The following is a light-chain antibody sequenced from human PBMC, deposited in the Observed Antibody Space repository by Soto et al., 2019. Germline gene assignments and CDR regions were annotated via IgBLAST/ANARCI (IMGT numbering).Light chain of an antibody. CDR1: QSVSSSY. Sequence: EIVLTQSPGTLSLSPEERATLSCRASQSVSSSYLAWYQQKPGQAPRLLIYGASSRATGIPDRFSGSGSGTDFTLTISRLEPEDFAVYYCQQYGSLATFGGGT. V-gene: IGKV3-20*01. CDR2: GAS. CDR3: QQYGSLAT. J-gene: IGKJ4*01.